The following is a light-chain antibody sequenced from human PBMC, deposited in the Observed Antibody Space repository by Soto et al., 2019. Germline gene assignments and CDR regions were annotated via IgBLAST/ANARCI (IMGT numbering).Light chain of an antibody. Sequence: QSVLTKPASVSGSPGQSIDISCTGTSSDVGGYNDVSWHQQHPGKAPKVLISVVSNRPSGVSNRFSGSKSGNTASLTIPGLQAEDEADYYCSSYRSGGTFVFGSGTKVTVL. J-gene: IGLJ1*01. V-gene: IGLV2-14*01. CDR1: SSDVGGYND. CDR2: VVS. CDR3: SSYRSGGTFV.